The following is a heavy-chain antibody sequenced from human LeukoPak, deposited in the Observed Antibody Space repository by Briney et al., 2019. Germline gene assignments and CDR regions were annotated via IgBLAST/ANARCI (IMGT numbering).Heavy chain of an antibody. V-gene: IGHV4-39*01. CDR3: ARRGTNGWEDRGFFEY. D-gene: IGHD3-10*01. J-gene: IGHJ4*02. CDR2: IYYSGST. Sequence: PSATLSLTCSVPGGFVSSSGYYWAWIRQPPGKGPEWIGGIYYSGSTYYNSSLKSRVTITADMSKNQFSLMLTSVTAADTAVYYCARRGTNGWEDRGFFEYWGEGTLVTVSS. CDR1: GGFVSSSGYY.